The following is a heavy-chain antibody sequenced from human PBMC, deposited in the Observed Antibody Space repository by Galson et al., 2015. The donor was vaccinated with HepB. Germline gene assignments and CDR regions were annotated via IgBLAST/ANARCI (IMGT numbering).Heavy chain of an antibody. CDR3: ARDLKPPLLLSTYYYYGMDV. CDR2: IIPILGIA. V-gene: IGHV1-69*04. Sequence: SVKVSCKASGGTFSSYTISWVRQAPGQGLEWMGRIIPILGIANYAQKFQGRVTITADKSTSTAYMELSSLRSEDTAVYYCARDLKPPLLLSTYYYYGMDVWGQGTTVTVSS. CDR1: GGTFSSYT. D-gene: IGHD5/OR15-5a*01. J-gene: IGHJ6*02.